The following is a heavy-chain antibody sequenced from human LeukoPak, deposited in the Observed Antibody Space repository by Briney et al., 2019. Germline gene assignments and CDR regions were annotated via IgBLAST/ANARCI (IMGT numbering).Heavy chain of an antibody. J-gene: IGHJ3*02. CDR1: GGSFSGYY. CDR3: ARRTRRAAATTRDAFDI. D-gene: IGHD2-15*01. Sequence: SETLSLTCAVYGGSFSGYYWSWIHQPPGKGLEWIGEINHSGSTNYNPSLKSRVTISVDTSKNQFSLKLSSVTAADTAVYYCARRTRRAAATTRDAFDIWGQGTMVTVSS. CDR2: INHSGST. V-gene: IGHV4-34*01.